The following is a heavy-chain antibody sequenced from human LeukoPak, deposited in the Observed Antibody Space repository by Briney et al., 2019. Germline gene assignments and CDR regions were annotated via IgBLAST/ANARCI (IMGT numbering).Heavy chain of an antibody. Sequence: ASVKVSCKASGYTFTNYGISWVRQAPGQGLEWMGRISAYNGNTNYAQKLQGRVTMTTDTSTSTVYMELSSLRSEDTAVYYCASGGLRYFSRFDPWGQGTLVTVSS. V-gene: IGHV1-18*01. CDR2: ISAYNGNT. CDR3: ASGGLRYFSRFDP. CDR1: GYTFTNYG. J-gene: IGHJ5*02. D-gene: IGHD3-9*01.